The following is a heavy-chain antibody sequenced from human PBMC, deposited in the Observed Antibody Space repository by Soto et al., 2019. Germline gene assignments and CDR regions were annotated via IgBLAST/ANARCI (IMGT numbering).Heavy chain of an antibody. V-gene: IGHV1-69*01. CDR1: GGTFSTNT. Sequence: QVQLVQSGAEVKKPGSSVKVSCMASGGTFSTNTFSWVRQAPGPGLEWMGGIIPIFATANYAQKFQGRLSITADESTSTIYMALSSLRSEDTAVYYCARQFDSDSSGYFYAYWGQGTLVTVSS. D-gene: IGHD3-22*01. CDR2: IIPIFATA. CDR3: ARQFDSDSSGYFYAY. J-gene: IGHJ4*02.